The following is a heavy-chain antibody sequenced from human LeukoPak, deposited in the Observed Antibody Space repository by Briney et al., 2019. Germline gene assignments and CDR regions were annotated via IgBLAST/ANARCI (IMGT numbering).Heavy chain of an antibody. CDR3: ARHPDYYYYYMDV. CDR2: IYHSGST. J-gene: IGHJ6*03. V-gene: IGHV4-4*02. Sequence: PSETLSLTCAVSGGSISGSNWWSWVRQAPGKGLEWIGEIYHSGSTNYNPSLKSRVTISVDKSKNQLSLRLNSVTAADTAVYYCARHPDYYYYYMDVWGKGTTVTISS. CDR1: GGSISGSNW.